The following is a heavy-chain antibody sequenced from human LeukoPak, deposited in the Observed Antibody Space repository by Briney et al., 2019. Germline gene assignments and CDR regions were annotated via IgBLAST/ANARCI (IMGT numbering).Heavy chain of an antibody. J-gene: IGHJ4*02. CDR1: GYSFTSYW. D-gene: IGHD5-24*01. CDR2: IYPGDSDT. V-gene: IGHV5-51*01. Sequence: ESLKISCKGSGYSFTSYWIGWVRQMPGKGLEWMGIIYPGDSDTRYSPSFQGQVTISADKSISTAYLQWSSLKASDTAMYYCARQSIEMTTISDYFDYWGQGTLVTVSS. CDR3: ARQSIEMTTISDYFDY.